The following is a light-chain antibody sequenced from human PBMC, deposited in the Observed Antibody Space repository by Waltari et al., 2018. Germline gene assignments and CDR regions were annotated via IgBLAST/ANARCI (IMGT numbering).Light chain of an antibody. CDR1: QSVSSF. Sequence: EVVMTQSPATLSLSPGERATLSRRASQSVSSFLAWYQQKPGQAPRLLIYGASTRATCSPSRFSVSGSGTEFTLTISSLQSEDFAVYYCQQYNDWPPLTFGGWAKVEIK. J-gene: IGKJ4*01. V-gene: IGKV3-15*01. CDR3: QQYNDWPPLT. CDR2: GAS.